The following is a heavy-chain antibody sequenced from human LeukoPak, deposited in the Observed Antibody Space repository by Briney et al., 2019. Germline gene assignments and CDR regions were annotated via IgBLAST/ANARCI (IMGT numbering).Heavy chain of an antibody. D-gene: IGHD1-26*01. J-gene: IGHJ4*02. CDR3: SRHPGDSGSYYSDH. CDR1: GFTFSGSA. V-gene: IGHV3-73*01. Sequence: GGSLRLSCAASGFTFSGSALHWVRQASGKGLEWVGRIRSKTNNYATAYAASVKGRFTISRDDSKNTAYLQMNSLKTEDTAVYYCSRHPGDSGSYYSDHWGQGALVTVSS. CDR2: IRSKTNNYAT.